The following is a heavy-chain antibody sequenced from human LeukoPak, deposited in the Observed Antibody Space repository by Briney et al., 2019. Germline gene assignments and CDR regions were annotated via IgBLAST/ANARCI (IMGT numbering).Heavy chain of an antibody. V-gene: IGHV3-66*01. D-gene: IGHD3-9*01. CDR1: GFTVSNNY. Sequence: GGSLRLSCAASGFTVSNNYMHWVRQAPGKGLEWVSLINSGGDTHSADSVKGRFTISRDNSKSTLYLQMNSLRPEDTAVYYCADANDIVPGSPHNHFDNWGQGTLVTVSS. J-gene: IGHJ4*02. CDR2: INSGGDT. CDR3: ADANDIVPGSPHNHFDN.